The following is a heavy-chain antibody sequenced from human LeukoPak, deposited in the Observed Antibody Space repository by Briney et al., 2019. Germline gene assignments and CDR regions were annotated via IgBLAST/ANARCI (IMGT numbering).Heavy chain of an antibody. CDR3: ARDVWSFWYFDL. D-gene: IGHD1-26*01. J-gene: IGHJ2*01. CDR2: ISSSGVTI. CDR1: GFTFSSYA. Sequence: PGGSLRLSCAASGFTFSSYAMSWVRQAPGKGLEWVSSISSSGVTIYYADSVKGRFTISRDNAKNSLYLQMNSLRTEDTAFYYCARDVWSFWYFDLWGRGSLVTVSS. V-gene: IGHV3-48*04.